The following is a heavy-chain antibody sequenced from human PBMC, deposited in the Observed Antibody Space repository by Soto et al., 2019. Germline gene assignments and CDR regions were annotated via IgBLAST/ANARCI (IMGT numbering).Heavy chain of an antibody. V-gene: IGHV4-31*03. CDR1: GGSISSGGYY. Sequence: QVQLQESGPGLVKPSQTLSLTCTVSGGSISSGGYYWSWIRQHPGKGLEWIGYIYYSGSTYYNPCLKSRVTISVDTSKNQFSLKLSSVTAADTAVYYCARGRGRPTTKGQIFDYWGQGTLVTVSS. CDR3: ARGRGRPTTKGQIFDY. J-gene: IGHJ4*02. CDR2: IYYSGST. D-gene: IGHD1-26*01.